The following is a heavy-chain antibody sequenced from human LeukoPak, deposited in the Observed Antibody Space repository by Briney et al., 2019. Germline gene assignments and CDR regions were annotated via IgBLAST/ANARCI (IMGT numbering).Heavy chain of an antibody. CDR1: GYTFTSYG. CDR2: ISAYNGNT. D-gene: IGHD3-10*01. Sequence: ASVKVSCKASGYTFTSYGISWVRQAPGQGLEWMGWISAYNGNTNYAQKLQGRVTMTTDTSTSTAYMELSSLRSEDTAVYYCARPYGSGSYYNEAFDIWGQGTMVTVSS. J-gene: IGHJ3*02. V-gene: IGHV1-18*01. CDR3: ARPYGSGSYYNEAFDI.